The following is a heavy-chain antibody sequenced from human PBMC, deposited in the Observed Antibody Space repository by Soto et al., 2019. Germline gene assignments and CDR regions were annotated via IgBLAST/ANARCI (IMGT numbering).Heavy chain of an antibody. V-gene: IGHV2-5*02. D-gene: IGHD5-18*01. J-gene: IGHJ4*02. Sequence: QITLKESGPTLVKPTQTLTLTCTFSGFSLTTRGVGVGWIRQPPGKALEWLALISWDDDEGYSPSRKTRLTITMDTSKNQVVLTMPTMDPVDTATYYCAPSPRGYSYHFDFWGQGTLVTVSS. CDR2: ISWDDDE. CDR3: APSPRGYSYHFDF. CDR1: GFSLTTRGVG.